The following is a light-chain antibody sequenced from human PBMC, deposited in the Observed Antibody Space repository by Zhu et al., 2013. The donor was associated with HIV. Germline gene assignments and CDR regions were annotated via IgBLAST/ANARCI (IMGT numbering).Light chain of an antibody. CDR3: QQRSIWPPFT. CDR2: GAS. Sequence: EIVLTQSPGTLSLSPGERVTLSCRASQSVTSSQLAWYRQKPGQAPRLLIYGASTRATGIPDRLSGSGSGTDFTLTISSLEPEDFAVYYCQQRSIWPPFTFGPGTKVDIK. V-gene: IGKV3D-20*02. J-gene: IGKJ3*01. CDR1: QSVTSSQ.